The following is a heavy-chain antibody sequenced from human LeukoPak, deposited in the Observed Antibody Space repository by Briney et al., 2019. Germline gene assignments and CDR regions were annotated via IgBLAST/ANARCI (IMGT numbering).Heavy chain of an antibody. D-gene: IGHD3-10*01. CDR3: ARDSGTTGEVKFDP. J-gene: IGHJ5*02. CDR2: IYTSGTI. Sequence: SETLSLTCTVSGGSISSYYWSWIRQPAGTALEWIGRIYTSGTITYNPSLKSRVTMSVGTSKNQFSLKLSSVTAADTAVYYCARDSGTTGEVKFDPWGQGTLVTVSS. V-gene: IGHV4-4*07. CDR1: GGSISSYY.